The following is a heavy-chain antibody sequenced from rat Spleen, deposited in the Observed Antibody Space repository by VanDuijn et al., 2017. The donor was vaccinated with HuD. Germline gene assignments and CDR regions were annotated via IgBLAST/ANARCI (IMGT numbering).Heavy chain of an antibody. CDR2: ISTGGGNT. CDR1: GFTFSDYY. D-gene: IGHD4-3*01. J-gene: IGHJ2*01. CDR3: ATQSIIRVPLFDY. Sequence: EVQLVESGGGLVQPGRSMKLSCAASGFTFSDYYMAWVRQAPAQGLEWVASISTGGGNTYYPDSVKGRFTISRDNAKSTLYLQMDSLRSEDTATYYCATQSIIRVPLFDYWGQGVMVTVSS. V-gene: IGHV5-25*01.